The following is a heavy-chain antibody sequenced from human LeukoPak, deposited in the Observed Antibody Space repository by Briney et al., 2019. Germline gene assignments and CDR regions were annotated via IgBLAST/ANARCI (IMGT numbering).Heavy chain of an antibody. CDR1: GHTFTGYY. J-gene: IGHJ4*02. V-gene: IGHV1-2*02. Sequence: ASVKVSCKASGHTFTGYYMHWVRQAPGQGLEWVGWVNPERGGTNYAQKFQGRVTITRDTSINTAYMDLSRLTSDDTAVYYCARIHCSSASCYYSDSWGQGTLVTVSS. D-gene: IGHD2-2*01. CDR2: VNPERGGT. CDR3: ARIHCSSASCYYSDS.